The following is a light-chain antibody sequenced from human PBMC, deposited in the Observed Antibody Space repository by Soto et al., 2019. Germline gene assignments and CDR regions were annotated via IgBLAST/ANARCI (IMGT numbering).Light chain of an antibody. Sequence: QSALTQPPSASGSPGQSVTISCTGTSSDVGGYNYVSWYQQHPGKAPKLIICEVSKRPSGVPDRFSGSKSGNTASLTVSGLQAEDEADYYCSSYAGSKNYVFGTGTKLTVL. CDR1: SSDVGGYNY. V-gene: IGLV2-8*01. J-gene: IGLJ1*01. CDR2: EVS. CDR3: SSYAGSKNYV.